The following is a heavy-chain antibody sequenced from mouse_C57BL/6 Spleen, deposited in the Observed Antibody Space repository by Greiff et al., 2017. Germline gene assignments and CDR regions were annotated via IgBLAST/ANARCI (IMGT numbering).Heavy chain of an antibody. CDR3: ARYLITTVPYYFDY. CDR2: ISYSGST. D-gene: IGHD1-1*01. CDR1: GYSITSDY. V-gene: IGHV3-8*01. J-gene: IGHJ2*01. Sequence: EVQLQESGPGLAKPSPTLSLTCSVTGYSITSDYWNWIRKFPGNKLEYMGYISYSGSTYYNPSLKSRNSITRDTSKNQYYLQLNSVTPENTATYYCARYLITTVPYYFDYWGQGTTLTVSS.